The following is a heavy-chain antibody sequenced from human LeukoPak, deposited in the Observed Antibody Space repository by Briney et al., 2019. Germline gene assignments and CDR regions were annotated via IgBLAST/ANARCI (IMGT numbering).Heavy chain of an antibody. Sequence: SETLSLTCTVSGGSISNYYWSWIRQPPGKGLEWIGYIYYSESTNYNPSLKSRVTISVDTSKNQFSLKLSSVTAADTAVYYCARQYYDILTGWGSYYFDYWGQGTLVTVSS. CDR3: ARQYYDILTGWGSYYFDY. V-gene: IGHV4-59*01. J-gene: IGHJ4*02. D-gene: IGHD3-9*01. CDR2: IYYSEST. CDR1: GGSISNYY.